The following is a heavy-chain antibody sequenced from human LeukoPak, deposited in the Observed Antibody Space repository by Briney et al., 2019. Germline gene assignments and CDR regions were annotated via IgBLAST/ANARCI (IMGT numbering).Heavy chain of an antibody. CDR2: INHSGST. V-gene: IGHV4-34*01. Sequence: SETLSLTCAVYGGSFSGYYWSWIRQPPGKGLEWIGEINHSGSTNYNPSLKSRVTISVDTSKNQFSLNLSSVTAADTAVYYCARRGSSWYGTPLGYWGQGTLVTVSS. J-gene: IGHJ4*02. CDR3: ARRGSSWYGTPLGY. CDR1: GGSFSGYY. D-gene: IGHD6-13*01.